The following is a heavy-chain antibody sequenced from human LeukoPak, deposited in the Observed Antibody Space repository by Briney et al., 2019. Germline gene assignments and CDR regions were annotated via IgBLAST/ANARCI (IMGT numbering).Heavy chain of an antibody. D-gene: IGHD3-9*01. CDR3: AKDLRALYDVLTGYLDAFDL. J-gene: IGHJ3*01. CDR1: GFTFSGYG. V-gene: IGHV3-30*18. Sequence: GGALRLSCAAAGFTFSGYGMHWVRQAPGRGREWVAAISYDGSKEYYADSVKDRFFISRDSSKHTLYLQMNSLRAEDTAVYYCAKDLRALYDVLTGYLDAFDLWVQGTMVSDS. CDR2: ISYDGSKE.